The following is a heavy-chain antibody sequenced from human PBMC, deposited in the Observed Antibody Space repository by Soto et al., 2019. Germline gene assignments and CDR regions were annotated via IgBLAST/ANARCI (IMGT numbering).Heavy chain of an antibody. CDR1: GGSISSSSYY. J-gene: IGHJ4*02. Sequence: QLQLQESGPGLVKPSETLSLTCTVSGGSISSSSYYWGWIRQPPGKGLEWIGSIYYSGSTYYNPSLKSRVTISVDTSKNQFSLKLSSVTAADTAVYYCASRHRGTPWDYWGQGTQVTVSS. V-gene: IGHV4-39*01. CDR3: ASRHRGTPWDY. CDR2: IYYSGST. D-gene: IGHD2-15*01.